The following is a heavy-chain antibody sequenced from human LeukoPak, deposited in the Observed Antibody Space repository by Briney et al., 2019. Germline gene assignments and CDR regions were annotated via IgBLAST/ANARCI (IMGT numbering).Heavy chain of an antibody. V-gene: IGHV4-39*01. CDR1: GGSVSSTEFS. CDR2: LYYSGST. CDR3: AILSNGRYFDYIFDY. J-gene: IGHJ4*02. Sequence: SETLSLTYTVSGGSVSSTEFSWVWIRQPPGKSLQWVGNLYYSGSTSYHPSLNSRVTMSVDTSKNQFSLKMTSVTAADTAVYYCAILSNGRYFDYIFDYWGQGSLVTVSS. D-gene: IGHD3-9*01.